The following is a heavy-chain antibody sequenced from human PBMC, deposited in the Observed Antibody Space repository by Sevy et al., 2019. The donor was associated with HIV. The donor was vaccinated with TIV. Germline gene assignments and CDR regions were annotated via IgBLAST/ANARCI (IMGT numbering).Heavy chain of an antibody. CDR2: ISSDGSST. CDR3: ASRDIVATNRSLDY. V-gene: IGHV3-74*01. J-gene: IGHJ4*02. CDR1: GFTFSSYW. Sequence: GGSLRLSCAASGFTFSSYWMHWVRQAPGKGLVWVSRISSDGSSTTYADSVKGRFTISRDNAKKTLYLQMNSLRAEDTAVYYCASRDIVATNRSLDYWGQGTLVTVSS. D-gene: IGHD5-12*01.